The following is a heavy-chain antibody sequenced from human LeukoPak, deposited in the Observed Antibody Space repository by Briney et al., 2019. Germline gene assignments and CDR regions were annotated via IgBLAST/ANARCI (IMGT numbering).Heavy chain of an antibody. Sequence: GGSLRLSCAASGFTFSSYAMSWVRQAPGKGLEWVSAISGSGGSTYYADSVKGRFTISRDNSKNTLYLQMNSLRAEDTAVYYCAKPPSGYTYGQDFFDFWGQGTLVTVSS. CDR3: AKPPSGYTYGQDFFDF. CDR2: ISGSGGST. J-gene: IGHJ4*02. D-gene: IGHD5-18*01. CDR1: GFTFSSYA. V-gene: IGHV3-23*01.